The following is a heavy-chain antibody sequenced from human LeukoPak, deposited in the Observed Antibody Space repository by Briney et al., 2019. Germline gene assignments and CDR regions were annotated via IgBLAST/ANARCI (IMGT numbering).Heavy chain of an antibody. Sequence: GGSLRLSCAASGFTVSSNYMSWVRQAPGKGLEWVSVIYSGGSTYYADSVKGRFTISRDNSKNTLYLQMNSLRAEDTAVYYCARDFRGGNSLDYWGQRTLVTVSS. D-gene: IGHD4-23*01. J-gene: IGHJ4*02. CDR1: GFTVSSNY. CDR3: ARDFRGGNSLDY. V-gene: IGHV3-66*01. CDR2: IYSGGST.